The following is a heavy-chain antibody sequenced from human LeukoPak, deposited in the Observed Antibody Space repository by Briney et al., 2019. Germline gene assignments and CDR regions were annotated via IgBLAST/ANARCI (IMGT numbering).Heavy chain of an antibody. CDR3: AREGYGYGMVYSYYGMDV. CDR2: INPNSGGT. J-gene: IGHJ6*02. CDR1: GYTFTGYY. Sequence: ASVKVSCKASGYTFTGYYMHWVREAPGQGLEWMGWINPNSGGTNYAQKFQGRVTMTRDTSISTAYMELSRLRSDDTAVYYCAREGYGYGMVYSYYGMDVWGQGTTVTVSS. V-gene: IGHV1-2*02. D-gene: IGHD5-18*01.